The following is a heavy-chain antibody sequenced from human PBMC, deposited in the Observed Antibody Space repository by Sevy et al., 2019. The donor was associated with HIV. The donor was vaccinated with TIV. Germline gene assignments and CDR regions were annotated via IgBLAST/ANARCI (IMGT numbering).Heavy chain of an antibody. CDR2: INPKSGDT. Sequence: ASVKVSCKASGYSITDYYMHRVRQAPGLGLEWMGRINPKSGDTNTAQKFQGRVTMTRETSINTAYMELTRLTFDDTAVYDCATTMIRGLRSGNVLDVWGQGTTVTVSS. CDR3: ATTMIRGLRSGNVLDV. D-gene: IGHD3-10*01. J-gene: IGHJ6*02. CDR1: GYSITDYY. V-gene: IGHV1-2*06.